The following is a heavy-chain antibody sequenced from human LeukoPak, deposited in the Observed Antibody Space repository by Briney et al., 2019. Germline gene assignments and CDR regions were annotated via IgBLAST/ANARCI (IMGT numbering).Heavy chain of an antibody. V-gene: IGHV4-38-2*02. J-gene: IGHJ5*02. CDR2: IYHSGST. Sequence: SETLSLTCTVSGYSISSGYYWGWIRQPPGEGLEWIGSIYHSGSTYYNPSLKSRVTISVDTSKNQFSLKRSSVTAADTAVYYCAREGLVGYSHGLNWFDPWGQGTLVTVSS. CDR1: GYSISSGYY. D-gene: IGHD5-18*01. CDR3: AREGLVGYSHGLNWFDP.